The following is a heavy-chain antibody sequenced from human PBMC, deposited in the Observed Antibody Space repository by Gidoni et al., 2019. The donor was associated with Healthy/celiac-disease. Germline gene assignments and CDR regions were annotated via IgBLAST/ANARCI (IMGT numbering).Heavy chain of an antibody. V-gene: IGHV1-8*01. D-gene: IGHD2-15*01. CDR1: GYAFTSYD. CDR3: ARGVGIEGY. Sequence: QVQLVPAGAGGKKPGDVVKVYCQASGYAFTSYDIHWVRQATGQGLEWMGWMNPNSGNTGYAQKFQGRVTMTRNTSISTAYMELSSLRSEDTAVYYCARGVGIEGYWGQGTLVTVSS. CDR2: MNPNSGNT. J-gene: IGHJ4*02.